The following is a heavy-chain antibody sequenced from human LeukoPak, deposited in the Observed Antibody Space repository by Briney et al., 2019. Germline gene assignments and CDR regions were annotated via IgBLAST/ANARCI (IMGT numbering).Heavy chain of an antibody. CDR3: AKGAGGFSYYNWFDP. D-gene: IGHD5-18*01. J-gene: IGHJ5*02. CDR1: GFTFSSDAM. Sequence: GSLRLSCAASGFTFSSDAMSWVRQPPGKGLEWIGSIYYSGTTHYSPSLESRVTISVDTSKNQFSLKLASVTAANTAIYYCAKGAGGFSYYNWFDPWGQGTLVTVSS. V-gene: IGHV4-38-2*01. CDR2: IYYSGTT.